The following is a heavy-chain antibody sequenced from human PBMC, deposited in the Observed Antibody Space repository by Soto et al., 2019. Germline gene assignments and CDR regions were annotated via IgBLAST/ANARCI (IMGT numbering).Heavy chain of an antibody. V-gene: IGHV1-69*06. CDR1: GYTFTSYG. J-gene: IGHJ5*02. D-gene: IGHD4-4*01. CDR2: IIPIFGTA. Sequence: SVKVSCKASGYTFTSYGISWVRQAPGQGLEWMGGIIPIFGTANYAQKFQGRVTISADKFTGTAYMELTGLRSDDTAVYYCAGDPDSHYNDSHASSYPWGQGTLVTVSS. CDR3: AGDPDSHYNDSHASSYP.